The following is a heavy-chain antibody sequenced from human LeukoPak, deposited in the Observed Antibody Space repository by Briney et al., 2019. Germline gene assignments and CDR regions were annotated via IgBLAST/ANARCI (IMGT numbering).Heavy chain of an antibody. J-gene: IGHJ6*03. CDR2: ISTSSSYI. Sequence: GGSLRLSCAASGFTFSSYNMNWVRQAPGKGLEWVSSISTSSSYIYYADSVKGRFTISRDNARNSLYLQMNSLRAEDTAVYYCAKDRWTTNYYMDVWGKGTTVTVSS. D-gene: IGHD4-17*01. CDR1: GFTFSSYN. V-gene: IGHV3-21*01. CDR3: AKDRWTTNYYMDV.